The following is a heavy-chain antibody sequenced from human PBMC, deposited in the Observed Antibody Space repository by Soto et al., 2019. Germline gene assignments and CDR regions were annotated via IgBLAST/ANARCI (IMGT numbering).Heavy chain of an antibody. CDR3: XXXXXXXIDY. CDR2: IYSGGAT. CDR1: GFTVSSNY. Sequence: EVQLVESGGDLVQPGGSLRLSCAASGFTVSSNYMSWVRQAPGKGLEWVSIIYSGGATYYADSVKGRFTISRDNSKNTXXXXXXXXXXXXXXXXXXXXXXXXXIDYWGQGTLVSVSS. V-gene: IGHV3-66*01. J-gene: IGHJ4*02.